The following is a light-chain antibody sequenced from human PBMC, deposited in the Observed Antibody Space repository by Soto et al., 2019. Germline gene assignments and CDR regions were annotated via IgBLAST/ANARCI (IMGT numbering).Light chain of an antibody. CDR1: SSDVGNYNY. J-gene: IGLJ1*01. Sequence: QSVRAQPASVSGSPGQSITISCTGTSSDVGNYNYVSWHQHHPGKAPKLMINDVSNRPSGVSSRFSGSKSGNTASLTISGLQAEDEADYYCTSYTSRDTYVFGTGTKVTVL. CDR3: TSYTSRDTYV. CDR2: DVS. V-gene: IGLV2-14*03.